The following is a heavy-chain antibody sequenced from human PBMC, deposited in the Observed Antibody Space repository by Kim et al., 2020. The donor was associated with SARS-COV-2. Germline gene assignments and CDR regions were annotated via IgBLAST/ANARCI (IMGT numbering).Heavy chain of an antibody. Sequence: GGSLRLSCVGSGFTFHDYIMHWVRQAPGKGLEWVSLISRDSVSTYYADSVRGRFTISRDNSKNSVYLQMNNLTTDDTALYYCAKDGRFLYYMDVWGKGTEVTVSS. CDR1: GFTFHDYI. J-gene: IGHJ6*03. D-gene: IGHD2-21*01. V-gene: IGHV3-43*01. CDR2: ISRDSVST. CDR3: AKDGRFLYYMDV.